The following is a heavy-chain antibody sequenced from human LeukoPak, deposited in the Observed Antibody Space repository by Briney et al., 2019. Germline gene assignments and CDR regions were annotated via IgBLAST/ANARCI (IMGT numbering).Heavy chain of an antibody. D-gene: IGHD3-22*01. J-gene: IGHJ4*02. CDR3: ATTYYYYDSSGFFDY. CDR2: ISSSGSTI. Sequence: QPGGSLRLSCAASGFTFSSYEMNWVRQAPGKGLEWVSYISSSGSTIYYADSVKGRITISRDNSKNTPYLQMNSLRAEDTAVYYCATTYYYYDSSGFFDYWGQGTLVTVSS. CDR1: GFTFSSYE. V-gene: IGHV3-48*03.